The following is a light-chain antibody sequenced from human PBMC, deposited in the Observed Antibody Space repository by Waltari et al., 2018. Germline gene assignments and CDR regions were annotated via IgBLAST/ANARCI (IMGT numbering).Light chain of an antibody. J-gene: IGKJ1*01. V-gene: IGKV3-15*01. CDR3: QQYSNWPPWT. Sequence: EVVMTQSPATLSASPGERVTLSCRASLGVSNNLAWYQQRPGQPPRLLIYGASTRATGLPARVSGSGSGTEFTLTISSLQSEDFAVYYCQQYSNWPPWTFGQGTKVEIK. CDR2: GAS. CDR1: LGVSNN.